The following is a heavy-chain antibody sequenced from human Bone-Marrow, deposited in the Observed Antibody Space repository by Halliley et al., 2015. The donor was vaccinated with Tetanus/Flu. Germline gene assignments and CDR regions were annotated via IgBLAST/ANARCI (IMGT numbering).Heavy chain of an antibody. D-gene: IGHD3-16*01. CDR3: ARGGFWGIEIGFRMDV. J-gene: IGHJ6*01. CDR2: ISASTCNT. CDR1: GYTFTDYG. V-gene: IGHV1-18*01. Sequence: QLVQSGAEVKKPGASVKVSCKASGYTFTDYGITWVRQAPGQGLEWVGWISASTCNTRNAQKVQGRVTMTTDTSTRTAYMELRSLRSADTGVYYCARGGFWGIEIGFRMDVWGQRTPVTISS.